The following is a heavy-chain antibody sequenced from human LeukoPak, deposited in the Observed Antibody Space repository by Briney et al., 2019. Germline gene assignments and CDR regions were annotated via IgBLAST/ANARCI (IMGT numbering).Heavy chain of an antibody. J-gene: IGHJ5*02. CDR2: INSDGSST. V-gene: IGHV3-74*01. Sequence: GGPLRLSCAASGFTFSSYWMHWVRQAPGKGLVWVSRINSDGSSTSYADSVKGRFTISRDNAKNTLYLQMNSLRAEDTAVYYCARERAYYDILTGYSNWFDPWGQGTLVTVSS. CDR1: GFTFSSYW. D-gene: IGHD3-9*01. CDR3: ARERAYYDILTGYSNWFDP.